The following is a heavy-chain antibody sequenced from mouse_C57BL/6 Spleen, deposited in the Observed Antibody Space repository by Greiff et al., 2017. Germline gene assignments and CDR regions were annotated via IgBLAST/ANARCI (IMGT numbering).Heavy chain of an antibody. CDR2: IYPRSGNT. CDR3: ARFDYETLDY. CDR1: GYTFTSYG. Sequence: LQLQQSGAELARPGASVKLSCKASGYTFTSYGISWVKQRTGQGLEWIGEIYPRSGNTYYNEKFKGKATRTADKSSSTAYMELRSLTSEDSAVYFCARFDYETLDYWGQGTTLTVAS. V-gene: IGHV1-81*01. D-gene: IGHD2-4*01. J-gene: IGHJ2*01.